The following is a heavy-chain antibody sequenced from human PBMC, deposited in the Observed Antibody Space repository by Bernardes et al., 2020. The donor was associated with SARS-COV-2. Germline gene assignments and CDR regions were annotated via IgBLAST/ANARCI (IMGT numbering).Heavy chain of an antibody. CDR1: GYSFTSYW. CDR3: ARLDGAVAGTGWFDP. V-gene: IGHV5-51*01. J-gene: IGHJ5*02. D-gene: IGHD6-19*01. Sequence: GAPRKISCKGSGYSFTSYWIGWVRQMPGKGLEWMGIIYPGDSDTRYSPSFQGQVTISADKSISTAYLQWSSLKASDTAMYYCARLDGAVAGTGWFDPWGQGTLVTVSS. CDR2: IYPGDSDT.